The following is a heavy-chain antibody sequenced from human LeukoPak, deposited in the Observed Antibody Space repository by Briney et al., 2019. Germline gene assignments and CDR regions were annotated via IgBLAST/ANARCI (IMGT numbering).Heavy chain of an antibody. D-gene: IGHD3-22*01. J-gene: IGHJ5*02. CDR1: GGSISSAGSYY. Sequence: SETLSLTCTLSGGSISSAGSYYWGWIRQPPGKGLEWIGSMSHSGSTYYNPSLKSRVTISVDTSKNQFSLKLSSVTAADTAVYYCARHLDYYDSIRGTGWFDPWGQGTLVTVSS. V-gene: IGHV4-39*01. CDR2: MSHSGST. CDR3: ARHLDYYDSIRGTGWFDP.